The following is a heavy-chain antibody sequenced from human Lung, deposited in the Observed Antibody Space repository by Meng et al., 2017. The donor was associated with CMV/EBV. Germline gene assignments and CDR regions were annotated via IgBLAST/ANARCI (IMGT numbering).Heavy chain of an antibody. CDR1: GGSITTYS. V-gene: IGHV4-59*01. D-gene: IGHD6-13*01. Sequence: SXTXSLXCTVSGGSITTYSWSWIRQPQGKRLERIGYVPSSGSSNNNPSLRSQVTISVDTSKNQFSLKLSSVTAADTAVYHCARTLGSAVGMGWFDPWGQGXLVTVSS. CDR2: VPSSGSS. J-gene: IGHJ5*02. CDR3: ARTLGSAVGMGWFDP.